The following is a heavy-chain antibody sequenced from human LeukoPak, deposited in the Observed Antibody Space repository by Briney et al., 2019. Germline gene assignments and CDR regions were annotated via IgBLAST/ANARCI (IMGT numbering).Heavy chain of an antibody. J-gene: IGHJ6*03. D-gene: IGHD5-18*01. CDR1: GFTFSRYG. CDR3: ARAPERWYSYGSYTYYYMDV. Sequence: GGSLRLSCAASGFTFSRYGMHWVRQTPGKGLEWVAVISYDASNKYYADSVKGRFTISRDNSKNTLYLQMNSLRAEDTAVYYCARAPERWYSYGSYTYYYMDVWGKGTTVTVSS. CDR2: ISYDASNK. V-gene: IGHV3-30*03.